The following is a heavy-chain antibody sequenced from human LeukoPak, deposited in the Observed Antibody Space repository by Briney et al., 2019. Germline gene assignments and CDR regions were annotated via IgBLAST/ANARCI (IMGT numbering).Heavy chain of an antibody. Sequence: SETLSLTCTVSGGSISSYYWSWIRQPPGKGLEWIGCIFYSGSTIYNPSLKSRVTISVDTSKNQFSLKLNSVTAADTAVYYCAGHISAYSSFDPWGQGTPVTVSS. D-gene: IGHD3-22*01. J-gene: IGHJ5*02. CDR1: GGSISSYY. CDR3: AGHISAYSSFDP. CDR2: IFYSGST. V-gene: IGHV4-59*08.